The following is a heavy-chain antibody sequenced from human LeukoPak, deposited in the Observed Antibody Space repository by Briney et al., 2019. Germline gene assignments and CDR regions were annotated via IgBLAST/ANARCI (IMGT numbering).Heavy chain of an antibody. D-gene: IGHD3-10*01. Sequence: PGGSLRLSCAASGFTSSSYWMHWVRQVPGKGLVWVSRISGDGTARNYADSVKGRFTISRDVAKNTVDLQMNSLRGEDTAVYYCVRGRGSYGWFDPWGQGTLVTVSS. V-gene: IGHV3-74*01. CDR3: VRGRGSYGWFDP. J-gene: IGHJ5*02. CDR2: ISGDGTAR. CDR1: GFTSSSYW.